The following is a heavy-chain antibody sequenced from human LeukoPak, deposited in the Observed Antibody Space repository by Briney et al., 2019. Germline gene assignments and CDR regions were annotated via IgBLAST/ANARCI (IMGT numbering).Heavy chain of an antibody. V-gene: IGHV4-39*01. D-gene: IGHD1-26*01. CDR1: GGSISSSSYY. J-gene: IGHJ4*02. CDR3: ASSIVGNYYFDY. CDR2: IYYSGST. Sequence: PSETLSLTCTVSGGSISSSSYYWGWIRQPPGKGLEWIGSIYYSGSTYYNPSLKSRVTISVDTSKNQFSLKLSSVTAADTAVYYCASSIVGNYYFDYWGQGTLVTVSS.